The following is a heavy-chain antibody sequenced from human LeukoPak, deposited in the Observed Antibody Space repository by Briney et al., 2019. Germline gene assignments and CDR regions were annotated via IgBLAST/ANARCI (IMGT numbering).Heavy chain of an antibody. CDR2: ISYDGSNK. CDR1: GFTFSSYA. Sequence: GGSLRLSCAASGFTFSSYAMHWVRQAPGKGLEWVAVISYDGSNKYYADSVKGRFTISRDNSKNTLYLQMNSLRAEDTAVYYCAKDHSGSSWNFDYWGQGTLVTVSS. D-gene: IGHD6-13*01. V-gene: IGHV3-30-3*01. J-gene: IGHJ4*02. CDR3: AKDHSGSSWNFDY.